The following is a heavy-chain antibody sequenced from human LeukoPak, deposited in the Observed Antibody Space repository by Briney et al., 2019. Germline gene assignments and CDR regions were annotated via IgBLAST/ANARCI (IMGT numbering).Heavy chain of an antibody. CDR2: IYSGGSS. J-gene: IGHJ5*02. D-gene: IGHD3-16*01. V-gene: IGHV3-53*01. CDR3: ATRRFPSWFDP. Sequence: GGSLRLSCAASGFTVSSNYMSWVRQAPGKGLEWVSVIYSGGSSYYADSVKGRFTISRDNSKNTLYLQMNSLRAEDTAVYYCATRRFPSWFDPWGQGTLVTVSS. CDR1: GFTVSSNY.